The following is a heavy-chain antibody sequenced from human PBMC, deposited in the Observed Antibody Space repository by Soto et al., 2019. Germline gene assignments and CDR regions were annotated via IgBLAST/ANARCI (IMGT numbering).Heavy chain of an antibody. D-gene: IGHD2-2*01. J-gene: IGHJ3*02. CDR2: IKSKTDGGTT. Sequence: PGGSLRLSCAASGFTFSNAWMSWVRQAPGKGLEWVGRIKSKTDGGTTDYAAPVKGRFTISRDDSKNTLYLQMNSLKTEDTAVYYCTTVEDIVVVPARDAFDIWGQGTMVTVSS. CDR3: TTVEDIVVVPARDAFDI. CDR1: GFTFSNAW. V-gene: IGHV3-15*01.